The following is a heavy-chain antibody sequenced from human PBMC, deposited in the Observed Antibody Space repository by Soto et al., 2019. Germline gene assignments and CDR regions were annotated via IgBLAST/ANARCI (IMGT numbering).Heavy chain of an antibody. CDR2: IASDGTRG. CDR3: AREDDYGDNGLDY. CDR1: GCTFGRHG. Sequence: QVQLVESGGGVVQPGGSLRLSCAASGCTFGRHGMNWVRQAPGKGLEWVAVIASDGTRGSYADSVTGRFTISRDNGQNTPYLQMNSLRAEETAVYYCAREDDYGDNGLDYWGQGTLVTVSS. J-gene: IGHJ4*02. V-gene: IGHV3-33*01. D-gene: IGHD4-17*01.